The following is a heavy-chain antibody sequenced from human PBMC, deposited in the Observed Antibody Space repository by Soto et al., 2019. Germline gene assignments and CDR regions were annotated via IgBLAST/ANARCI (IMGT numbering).Heavy chain of an antibody. CDR3: TRPMVVAATREYWFDP. CDR1: GFTFSGSA. D-gene: IGHD2-15*01. CDR2: IRSKANSYAT. J-gene: IGHJ5*02. Sequence: EVQLVESGGGFVQPGGSLKLSCAASGFTFSGSAMHWVRQASGKGLEWVGRIRSKANSYATAYAASVKGRFTISRDDSKNTAYLQMNSLKTEDTAVYYCTRPMVVAATREYWFDPWGQGTLVTVSS. V-gene: IGHV3-73*01.